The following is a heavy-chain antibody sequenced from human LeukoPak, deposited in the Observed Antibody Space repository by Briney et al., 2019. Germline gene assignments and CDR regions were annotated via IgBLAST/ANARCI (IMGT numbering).Heavy chain of an antibody. CDR1: GFTFSSYA. Sequence: GGSLRLSCAASGFTFSSYAMSWVRQAPGKGLEWVSAISGSGGSTYYADSVKGRFTISRDNSKNTLYLQMNSLRAEDTAVYYCAKPYYYDSSGSPYYWVQGTLVTVSS. D-gene: IGHD3-22*01. V-gene: IGHV3-23*01. CDR2: ISGSGGST. CDR3: AKPYYYDSSGSPYY. J-gene: IGHJ4*02.